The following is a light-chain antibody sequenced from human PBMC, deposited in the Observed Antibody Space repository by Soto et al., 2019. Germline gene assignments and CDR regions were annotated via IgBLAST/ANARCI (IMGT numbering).Light chain of an antibody. V-gene: IGLV2-14*01. CDR1: SSDVGGYNY. CDR3: SSYTCSSSLDVV. Sequence: QSALTQPASVSGSPGQSITISCTGTSSDVGGYNYVSWYQQHPGKAPKLMIYDVSNRPSGVSNRFSGSKSGNTASLTISGLQAEDEADYYCSSYTCSSSLDVVFGGGTKLTVL. J-gene: IGLJ2*01. CDR2: DVS.